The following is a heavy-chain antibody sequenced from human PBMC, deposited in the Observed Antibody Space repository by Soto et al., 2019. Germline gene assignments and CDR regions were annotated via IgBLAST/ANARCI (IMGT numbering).Heavy chain of an antibody. D-gene: IGHD3-10*02. CDR2: ISNSGRST. CDR3: AKDALAYYDVGS. Sequence: GSLRPSCPPSGLTFSNFAMSWVRQAPGKGLEWVSHISNSGRSTKYADSVKGRFTISRDNSKNTLYLQMNSLRAEDTAIYYCAKDALAYYDVGSWGQGTLVTVSS. V-gene: IGHV3-23*01. J-gene: IGHJ4*02. CDR1: GLTFSNFA.